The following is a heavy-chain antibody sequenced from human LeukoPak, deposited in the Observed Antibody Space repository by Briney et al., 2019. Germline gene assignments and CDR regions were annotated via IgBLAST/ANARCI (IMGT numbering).Heavy chain of an antibody. CDR1: GGTFSSYA. J-gene: IGHJ6*02. CDR3: AGPPNYYGSGSPLYYYYGMDV. V-gene: IGHV1-69*04. D-gene: IGHD3-10*01. Sequence: VASVKVSCKASGGTFSSYAIRWVRQAPGQGLEWMGRIIPILGIANYAQKFQGRVTTTADKSTSTAYMELSSLRSEDTAVYYCAGPPNYYGSGSPLYYYYGMDVWGQGTTVTVSS. CDR2: IIPILGIA.